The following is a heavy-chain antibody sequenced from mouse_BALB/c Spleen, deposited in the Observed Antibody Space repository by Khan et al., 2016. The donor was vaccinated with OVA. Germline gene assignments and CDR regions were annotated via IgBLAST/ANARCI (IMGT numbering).Heavy chain of an antibody. J-gene: IGHJ3*01. CDR3: ARGGYGSPFAY. D-gene: IGHD1-1*01. CDR1: CYTFTSFW. V-gene: IGHV1-69*02. Sequence: QVQLQQFGPELVRPWASVQMLLQALCYTFTSFWIHWVKQRPGQGLEWIGMNDPPKCETRLYQKFKDKATFHVDKSSNTAYMQLSRLTSEDYAVYYCARGGYGSPFAYWGQGTLVTVSA. CDR2: NDPPKCET.